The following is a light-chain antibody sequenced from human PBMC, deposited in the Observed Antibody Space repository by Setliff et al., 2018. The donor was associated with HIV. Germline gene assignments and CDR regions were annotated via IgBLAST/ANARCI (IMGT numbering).Light chain of an antibody. CDR3: QSYDSSLFYV. CDR2: GNT. Sequence: QSVLTQPPSASGTPGQRVTISCSGSSSNIGSNYVTWYQQLPGTAPKLLIYGNTNRPSGVPDRFSGFKSGTSASLAITGLQAEDEADYYCQSYDSSLFYVFGTGTRSPS. J-gene: IGLJ1*01. CDR1: SSNIGSNY. V-gene: IGLV1-40*01.